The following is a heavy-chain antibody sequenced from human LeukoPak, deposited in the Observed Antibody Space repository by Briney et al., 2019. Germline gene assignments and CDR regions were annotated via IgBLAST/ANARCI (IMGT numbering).Heavy chain of an antibody. V-gene: IGHV3-7*01. Sequence: GGSLRLSCAASGFTFSSYWMSWVRQAPGKGLEWVANIKQDGSEKYYVDSVKGRFTISRDNAKNSLYLRMNSLRAEDTAVYYCARALIDSSGYYVDHDAFDIWGQGTMVTVSS. J-gene: IGHJ3*02. CDR3: ARALIDSSGYYVDHDAFDI. CDR2: IKQDGSEK. CDR1: GFTFSSYW. D-gene: IGHD3-22*01.